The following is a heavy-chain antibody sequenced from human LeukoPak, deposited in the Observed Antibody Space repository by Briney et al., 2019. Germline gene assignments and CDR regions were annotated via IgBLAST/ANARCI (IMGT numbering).Heavy chain of an antibody. V-gene: IGHV3-53*01. CDR2: IYSGGST. J-gene: IGHJ4*02. CDR3: ARKIAAAAFDY. Sequence: GGSLRLSCAASGFTLSSNYMSWVRQAPGKGLEWVSVIYSGGSTYYPDSVKGRFTISRDNSKNTLYLQMNSLRAEDTAVYYCARKIAAAAFDYWGQGTLVTVSS. D-gene: IGHD6-13*01. CDR1: GFTLSSNY.